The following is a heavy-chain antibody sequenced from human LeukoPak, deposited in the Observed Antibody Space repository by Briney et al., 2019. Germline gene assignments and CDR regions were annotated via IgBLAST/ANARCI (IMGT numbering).Heavy chain of an antibody. D-gene: IGHD6-19*01. CDR1: GYTFTSYG. CDR3: ARGSSGWDSEDGMDV. CDR2: ISAYNGNT. J-gene: IGHJ6*02. V-gene: IGHV1-18*01. Sequence: ASVKVSCKASGYTFTSYGISWVRQAPGQGLEWMGWISAYNGNTNYAQKLQGRVTMTTDTSTSTAYMELRSLRSDDTAVYYCARGSSGWDSEDGMDVWGQGTTVTVSS.